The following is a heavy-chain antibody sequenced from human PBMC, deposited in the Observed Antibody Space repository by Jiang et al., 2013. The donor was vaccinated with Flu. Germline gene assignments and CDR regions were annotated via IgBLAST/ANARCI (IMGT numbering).Heavy chain of an antibody. CDR3: ARDKGPYAFDI. V-gene: IGHV1-18*01. CDR2: ISAYNGNT. Sequence: EWMGWISAYNGNTNYAXKLQGRVTMTTDTSTSTAYMELRSLRSDDTAVYYCARDKGPYAFDIWGQGTMVTVSS. J-gene: IGHJ3*02.